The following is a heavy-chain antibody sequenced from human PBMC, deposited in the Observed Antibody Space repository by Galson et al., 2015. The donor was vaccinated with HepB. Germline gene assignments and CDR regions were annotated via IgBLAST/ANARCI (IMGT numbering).Heavy chain of an antibody. CDR3: ARTSSAYDYVDS. CDR1: GYSFSNYW. D-gene: IGHD5-12*01. J-gene: IGHJ4*02. V-gene: IGHV5-10-1*01. Sequence: QSGAEVKKPGESLRISCKGSGYSFSNYWITWVRQVPGKGLEWMGRIDPTDSYTNYSPSFRGHVTISTDKPISTAYLQWSSLKASDTAIFYCARTSSAYDYVDSWGQGTLVTVSS. CDR2: IDPTDSYT.